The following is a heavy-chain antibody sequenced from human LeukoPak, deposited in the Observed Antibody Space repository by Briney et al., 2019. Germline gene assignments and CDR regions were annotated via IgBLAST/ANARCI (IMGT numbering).Heavy chain of an antibody. D-gene: IGHD6-6*01. CDR1: GFTFSSYG. J-gene: IGHJ5*02. CDR3: ARDLGSAGYTSSSGWFDP. V-gene: IGHV3-33*01. Sequence: PGGSLRLSCAASGFTFSSYGMHWVRQAPGKGLEWVAIIWYDGSNKYYADSVRGRFTISRDNSKNTLYLQMNSLRAEDTAVYYCARDLGSAGYTSSSGWFDPWGQGTLVTVSS. CDR2: IWYDGSNK.